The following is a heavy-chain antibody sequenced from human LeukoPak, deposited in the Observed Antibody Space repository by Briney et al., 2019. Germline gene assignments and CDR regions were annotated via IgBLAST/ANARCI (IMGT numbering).Heavy chain of an antibody. CDR3: ARPHTVLYNWFDP. D-gene: IGHD4-11*01. CDR2: INPNSGGT. J-gene: IGHJ5*02. CDR1: GYTFTGYY. Sequence: ASVKVSCKASGYTFTGYYMHWVRQAPGQGLEWMGRINPNSGGTNYTQKFQGRVTMTRDTSISTAYMELSRLRSDDTAVYYCARPHTVLYNWFDPWGQGTLVTVSS. V-gene: IGHV1-2*06.